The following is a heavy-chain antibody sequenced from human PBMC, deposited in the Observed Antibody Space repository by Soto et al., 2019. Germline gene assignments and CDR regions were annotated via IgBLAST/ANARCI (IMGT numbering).Heavy chain of an antibody. CDR1: GYTFTSYG. J-gene: IGHJ6*02. Sequence: GASVKVSCKASGYTFTSYGISWVRQAPGQGLEWMGWISAYNGNTNYAQKLQGRVTMTTDTSTSTAYMELSSLRSEDSAVYYCVPRSXVWGQGTTVTVSS. CDR3: VPRSXV. V-gene: IGHV1-18*04. CDR2: ISAYNGNT.